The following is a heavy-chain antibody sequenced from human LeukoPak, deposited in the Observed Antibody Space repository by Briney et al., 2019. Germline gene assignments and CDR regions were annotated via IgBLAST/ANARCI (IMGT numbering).Heavy chain of an antibody. CDR1: GFTFSSYW. D-gene: IGHD3-10*01. Sequence: GGSLRLSCAGSGFTFSSYWVHWVRQAPGKGLVWVSTIYTDGSVAQYADSVKGRFTISRDNAKNTLYLQMHTLRVEYAAVYYCARDLYHGSDEWGQGTLVTVSS. CDR2: IYTDGSVA. V-gene: IGHV3-74*03. CDR3: ARDLYHGSDE. J-gene: IGHJ4*02.